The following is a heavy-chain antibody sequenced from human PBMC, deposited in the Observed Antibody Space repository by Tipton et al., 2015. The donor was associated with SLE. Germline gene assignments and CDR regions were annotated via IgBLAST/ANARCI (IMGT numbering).Heavy chain of an antibody. D-gene: IGHD2-21*01. Sequence: SLRLSCAVFGFTFSRYAMHWVRQAPGKGLEWVALISFDGDRKYYADSVMGRFTVSRDNSKNTLYLQMNSLRADDTAVYYCARQLELRYCGRDCSPFDYWGQGTLVTVSS. J-gene: IGHJ4*02. CDR2: ISFDGDRK. CDR1: GFTFSRYA. V-gene: IGHV3-30*04. CDR3: ARQLELRYCGRDCSPFDY.